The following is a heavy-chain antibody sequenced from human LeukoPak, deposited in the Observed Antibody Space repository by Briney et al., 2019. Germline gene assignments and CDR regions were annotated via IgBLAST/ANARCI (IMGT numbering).Heavy chain of an antibody. CDR1: GYTFTSYY. D-gene: IGHD3-10*01. V-gene: IGHV1-46*01. CDR2: INPSGGST. Sequence: GASVKVSCKASGYTFTSYYMHWVRQAPGQGLEWMGIINPSGGSTSYAQKFQGRVTMTRDMSTSTVYMELSSLRSEDTAVYYCARGDHYYGSGSYSETPFDYWGQGTLVTASS. CDR3: ARGDHYYGSGSYSETPFDY. J-gene: IGHJ4*02.